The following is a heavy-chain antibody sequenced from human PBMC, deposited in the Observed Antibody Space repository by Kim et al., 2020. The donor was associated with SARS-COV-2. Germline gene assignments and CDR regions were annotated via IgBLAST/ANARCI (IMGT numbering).Heavy chain of an antibody. J-gene: IGHJ4*02. D-gene: IGHD6-13*01. Sequence: GGSLRLSCAASGFTFGDYAMHWVRQAPGKGLEWVSGISWNSGSIGYADSVKGRFTISRDNAKNSLYLQMNSLRAEDTALYYCAKDIAAAGTYDEDDYFDYWGQGTLVTVSS. V-gene: IGHV3-9*01. CDR2: ISWNSGSI. CDR3: AKDIAAAGTYDEDDYFDY. CDR1: GFTFGDYA.